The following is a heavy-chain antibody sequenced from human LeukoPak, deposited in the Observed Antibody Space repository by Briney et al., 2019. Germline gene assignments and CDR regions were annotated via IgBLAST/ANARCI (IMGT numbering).Heavy chain of an antibody. V-gene: IGHV4-59*01. J-gene: IGHJ4*02. CDR1: GGSISSYY. CDR3: ARRSPYSTGWSSYFDY. Sequence: SETLSLTCTVSGGSISSYYWSWIRQPPGKGLEWIGYIYYSGSTNYNPSLKSRVTISVDTSKNQFSLKLSSVSAADSAVYYCARRSPYSTGWSSYFDYWGQGALVTVSS. D-gene: IGHD6-19*01. CDR2: IYYSGST.